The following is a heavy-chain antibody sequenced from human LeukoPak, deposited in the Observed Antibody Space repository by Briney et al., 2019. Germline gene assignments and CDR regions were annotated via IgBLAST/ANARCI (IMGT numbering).Heavy chain of an antibody. J-gene: IGHJ4*02. CDR1: GFTFSGYW. CDR2: IKQDGSEK. Sequence: GGSLRLSCVASGFTFSGYWMSWVRQAPGEGLEWVANIKQDGSEKYYVDSVKGRCTISRNNAKNSLYLQMNSLRAEDTAVYYCAKDYYDSSGYTFDYWGQGTLVTVSS. V-gene: IGHV3-7*05. CDR3: AKDYYDSSGYTFDY. D-gene: IGHD3-22*01.